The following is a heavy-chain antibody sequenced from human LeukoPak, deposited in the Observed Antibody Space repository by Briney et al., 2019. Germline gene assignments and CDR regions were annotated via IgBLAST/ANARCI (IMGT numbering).Heavy chain of an antibody. CDR1: GYTFIGYY. CDR2: INPKNGGA. Sequence: ASVKVSCKTSGYTFIGYYMHWVRQAPGQGLEWMGWINPKNGGANYQGRVTMTRDTSISTAYMELSRLRSDDTAVYYCARGMEPYYYMDVWGKGTTVTVSS. V-gene: IGHV1-2*02. CDR3: ARGMEPYYYMDV. J-gene: IGHJ6*03. D-gene: IGHD1-26*01.